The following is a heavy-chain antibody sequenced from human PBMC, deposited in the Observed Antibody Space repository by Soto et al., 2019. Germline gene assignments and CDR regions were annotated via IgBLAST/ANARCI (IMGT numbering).Heavy chain of an antibody. D-gene: IGHD3-10*01. Sequence: GGSLRLSCAASGFTFSSYAMSWVRQAPGKGLEWVSAISGSGGSTYYADSVKGRFTISRDNSKNTLYLQMNSLRAEDTAVYYCAKDMVRGVTHPGDCDYWGQGTLVTVSS. V-gene: IGHV3-23*01. CDR1: GFTFSSYA. CDR3: AKDMVRGVTHPGDCDY. CDR2: ISGSGGST. J-gene: IGHJ4*02.